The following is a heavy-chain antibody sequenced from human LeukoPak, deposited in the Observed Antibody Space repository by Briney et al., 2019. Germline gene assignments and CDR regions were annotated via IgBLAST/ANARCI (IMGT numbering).Heavy chain of an antibody. V-gene: IGHV3-23*01. D-gene: IGHD3-3*01. CDR2: ISGSGGST. J-gene: IGHJ4*02. CDR1: GFTFSSYA. Sequence: QPGGSLRLSCAASGFTFSSYAMSWVRQAPGKGLEWVSAISGSGGSTYYADSVKGRFTISRHNSKNTLYLQMNSLRAEDTAVYYCAKGDYDFWSGYYIGDYWGQGTLVTVSS. CDR3: AKGDYDFWSGYYIGDY.